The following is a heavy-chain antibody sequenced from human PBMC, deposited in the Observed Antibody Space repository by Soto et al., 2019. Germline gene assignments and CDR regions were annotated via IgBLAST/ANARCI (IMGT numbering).Heavy chain of an antibody. Sequence: QVQLVQSGAEVKKPGASVKVSCKASGDTFTNYDINWVRQATGQGLEWMGRMNPNSGNTGYAQKYKGRVTMTRNTSITTAYMDLSSLRSEDPAVYYCVRGRNGMDVWGQGTTVTVSS. CDR3: VRGRNGMDV. V-gene: IGHV1-8*01. CDR2: MNPNSGNT. J-gene: IGHJ6*02. CDR1: GDTFTNYD.